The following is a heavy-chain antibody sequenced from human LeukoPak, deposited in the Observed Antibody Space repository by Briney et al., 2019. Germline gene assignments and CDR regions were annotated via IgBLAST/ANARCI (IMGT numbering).Heavy chain of an antibody. CDR3: ARGLGSPHDFDI. D-gene: IGHD3-16*01. CDR2: INPNCGGT. V-gene: IGHV1-2*02. CDR1: GYTFTGYY. Sequence: ASVKVSCKASGYTFTGYYMHWVRQAPGQGLEWMGWINPNCGGTNYAQKFQGRVTMTRDTSISTAYMELSRLRSDDTAVYYCARGLGSPHDFDIWGQGTMVTVSS. J-gene: IGHJ3*02.